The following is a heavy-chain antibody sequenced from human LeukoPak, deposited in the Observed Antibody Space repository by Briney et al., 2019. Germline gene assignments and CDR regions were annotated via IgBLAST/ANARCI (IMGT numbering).Heavy chain of an antibody. V-gene: IGHV3-7*01. CDR1: GFTFSGYW. J-gene: IGHJ4*02. CDR3: ARGGSDY. Sequence: PGGSLRLSCAASGFTFSGYWMAWIRQAPGKGLEWVANIKQDGSEKYYVDSVKGRFTISRDNAKNSLYLQMNSLRAEDTAVYYCARGGSDYWGQGTLVTVSS. CDR2: IKQDGSEK.